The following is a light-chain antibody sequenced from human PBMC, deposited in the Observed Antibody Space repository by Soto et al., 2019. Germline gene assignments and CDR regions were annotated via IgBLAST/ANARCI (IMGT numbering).Light chain of an antibody. V-gene: IGKV3-20*01. CDR1: QSVASGY. CDR2: GAS. J-gene: IGKJ1*01. Sequence: ETVLTQSPGTLSLSAGERATLSCRASQSVASGYLVWYQQKPGQTPTVLIYGASTRAAGIPDRFSGSGSGTDFTLTIIRLEPEDFAVYYCQLYESSPTFGQGTKVDIK. CDR3: QLYESSPT.